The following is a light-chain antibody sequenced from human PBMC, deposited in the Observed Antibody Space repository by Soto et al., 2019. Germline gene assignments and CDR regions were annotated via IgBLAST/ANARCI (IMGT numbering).Light chain of an antibody. CDR3: QHGYSTSYT. Sequence: DIQMTQSPYSLSASVGDSVTITCRASQNIRTYLNWYQQKPGRAPKLLIHSASALPSGVPSRFSGSGSGTEFSISISRLHPGHFPNYYCQHGYSTSYTFRQGPNVEIK. J-gene: IGKJ2*01. CDR1: QNIRTY. V-gene: IGKV1-39*01. CDR2: SAS.